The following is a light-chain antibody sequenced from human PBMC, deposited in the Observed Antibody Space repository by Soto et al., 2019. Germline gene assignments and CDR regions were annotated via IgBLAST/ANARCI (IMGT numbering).Light chain of an antibody. J-gene: IGKJ1*01. CDR2: KAS. CDR3: QQYNSYWT. CDR1: QSISSW. V-gene: IGKV1-5*03. Sequence: DIQMTQSPSTLSASVGDRVTITCRASQSISSWLAWYQQKPGKAPKLLIYKASSLESGVPSRFGGSGSGTEFTLTISSRQPDDFATYYCQQYNSYWTFSQGTKVEIK.